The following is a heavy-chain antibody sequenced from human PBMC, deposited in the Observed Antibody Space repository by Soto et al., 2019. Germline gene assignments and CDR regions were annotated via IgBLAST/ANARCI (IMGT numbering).Heavy chain of an antibody. D-gene: IGHD3-22*01. Sequence: GASVKVSCKASGYTFTSYAMHWVRQAPGQRLEWMGWINAGNGNTKYSQKFQGRVTITRDTSASTAYMELSSLRSEDTAVYYCARGLIVVAYFDYWGQGTLVTVSS. CDR1: GYTFTSYA. CDR2: INAGNGNT. CDR3: ARGLIVVAYFDY. J-gene: IGHJ4*02. V-gene: IGHV1-3*01.